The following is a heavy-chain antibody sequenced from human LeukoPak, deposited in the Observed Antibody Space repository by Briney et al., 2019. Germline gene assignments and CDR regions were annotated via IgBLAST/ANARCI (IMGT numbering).Heavy chain of an antibody. Sequence: GRPLRLSCAASGFTFSSYGMHWVRQAPGKGLEGVAVISYDGSNKYYADSVKGRFTISRDNSKNTLYLQMNSLRAEDTAVYYCAKDPATYGDYGAAGFDYWGQGTLVTVSS. CDR3: AKDPATYGDYGAAGFDY. CDR1: GFTFSSYG. D-gene: IGHD4-17*01. J-gene: IGHJ4*02. CDR2: ISYDGSNK. V-gene: IGHV3-30*18.